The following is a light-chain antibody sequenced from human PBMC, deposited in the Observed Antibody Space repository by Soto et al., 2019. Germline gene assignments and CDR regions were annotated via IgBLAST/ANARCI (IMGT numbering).Light chain of an antibody. V-gene: IGKV1-39*01. J-gene: IGKJ5*01. CDR3: QQTYMTPIT. CDR2: SAS. Sequence: IQMTQSPPTLSASEGARVTIFCRPSQSGSIWLAWYQRKPGRAPKVLIYSASSLQSGIPSRFSGSGSGTDFTDFTLTISSLQPEDFATYYCQQTYMTPITFGQGTRLEIK. CDR1: QSGSIW.